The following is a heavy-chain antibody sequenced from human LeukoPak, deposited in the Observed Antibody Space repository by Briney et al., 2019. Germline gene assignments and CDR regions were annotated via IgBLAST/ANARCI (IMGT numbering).Heavy chain of an antibody. CDR2: IYTSGNS. D-gene: IGHD1-1*01. CDR1: GDSISSGTHY. CDR3: ARTGRTWMFDY. J-gene: IGHJ4*02. V-gene: IGHV4-61*02. Sequence: SETLSLTCSVSGDSISSGTHYWSWIRQPAGKDLEWLGRIYTSGNSDYNPSLKSRLSFSVDTPKNQFSLKLTSVTAADTAIYYCARTGRTWMFDYWGQGTLATVSS.